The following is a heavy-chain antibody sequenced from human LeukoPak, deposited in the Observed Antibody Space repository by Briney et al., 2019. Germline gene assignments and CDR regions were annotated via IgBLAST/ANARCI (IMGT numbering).Heavy chain of an antibody. J-gene: IGHJ4*02. CDR1: GYTFTSYG. D-gene: IGHD2-15*01. V-gene: IGHV1-18*01. Sequence: GASVKVSCKASGYTFTSYGISWVRQAPRQGLEWMGWISAYNGNTNYAQKLQGRVTMTTDTSTSTAYMELRSLRSDDTAVYYCAYRLGYCSGGSCNDYWGQGTLVTVSS. CDR3: AYRLGYCSGGSCNDY. CDR2: ISAYNGNT.